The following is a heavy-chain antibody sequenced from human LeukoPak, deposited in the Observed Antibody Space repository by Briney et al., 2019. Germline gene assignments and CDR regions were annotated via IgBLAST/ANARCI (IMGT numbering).Heavy chain of an antibody. J-gene: IGHJ5*02. CDR2: INHSGST. Sequence: SETLSLTCAVYGGSFSGYYWSWIRQPPGKGLEWIGEINHSGSTNYNPSLKSRVTISVDTSKNQFSLKLSSVTAADTAVYYCARIGPQQLVLKNWFDPWGQGTLVTVSS. CDR3: ARIGPQQLVLKNWFDP. CDR1: GGSFSGYY. D-gene: IGHD6-13*01. V-gene: IGHV4-34*01.